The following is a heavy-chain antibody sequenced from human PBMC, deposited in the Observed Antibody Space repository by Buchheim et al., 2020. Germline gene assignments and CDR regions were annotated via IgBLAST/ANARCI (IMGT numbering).Heavy chain of an antibody. Sequence: QVQLVESGGGVVQPGRSLRLSCAASGFTFSSYGMHWVRQAPGKGLEWVAVISYDGSNKYYADSVKGRFTIPRDNSKNTLYLQMNSLRAEDTAVYYCAKYISSDIVLVPAAIDRWGQGTL. J-gene: IGHJ5*02. CDR2: ISYDGSNK. V-gene: IGHV3-30*18. CDR1: GFTFSSYG. D-gene: IGHD2-2*02. CDR3: AKYISSDIVLVPAAIDR.